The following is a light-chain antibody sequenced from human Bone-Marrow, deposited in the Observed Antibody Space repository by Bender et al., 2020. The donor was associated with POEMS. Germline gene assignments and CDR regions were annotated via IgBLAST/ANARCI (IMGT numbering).Light chain of an antibody. J-gene: IGLJ2*01. V-gene: IGLV3-21*02. CDR1: QIGSKS. CDR3: QVWDSSSDHVV. CDR2: NDS. Sequence: SYVLIQPPSVSVAPGQTARITCGGSQIGSKSVHWYQRKPGQAPVLVVSNDSDRPSGIPERFTGSNSGNTATLTISRVEAADEADYYCQVWDSSSDHVVFGGGTKLPVL.